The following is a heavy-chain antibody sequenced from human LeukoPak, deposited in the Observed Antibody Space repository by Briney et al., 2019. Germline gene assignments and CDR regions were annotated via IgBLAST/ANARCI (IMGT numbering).Heavy chain of an antibody. CDR2: LNQDAGEK. J-gene: IGHJ4*02. D-gene: IGHD6-19*01. CDR3: ARSSGWYPFPDY. Sequence: GGSLRLSCAASGFTFSSYWMSRVRQAPGKGLEWVASLNQDAGEKHYVDSVKGRLTISRDNAQNSLYLQMNSLRAEDTAVYYCARSSGWYPFPDYWGQGTLVTVSS. CDR1: GFTFSSYW. V-gene: IGHV3-7*01.